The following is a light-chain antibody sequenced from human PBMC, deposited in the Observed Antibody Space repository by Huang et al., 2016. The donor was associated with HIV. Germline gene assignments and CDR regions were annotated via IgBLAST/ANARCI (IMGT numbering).Light chain of an antibody. J-gene: IGKJ2*01. CDR1: QSVLDNSNTKNC. CDR2: LAS. CDR3: HQYYNTPYT. Sequence: DIVMTQSPDSLAVSLGERATINCKSSQSVLDNSNTKNCLAWFQQKPGQPPKLLIYLASSRESGVPDRFSGSGSGTDFTLTISSLQAEDVAVYYCHQYYNTPYTFGQGTKLEIK. V-gene: IGKV4-1*01.